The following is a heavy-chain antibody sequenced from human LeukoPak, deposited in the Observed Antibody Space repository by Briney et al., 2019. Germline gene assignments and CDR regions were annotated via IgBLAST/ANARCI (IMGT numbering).Heavy chain of an antibody. Sequence: SETLSLTCTVSGGFISSNSAYWSWIRQPPGKALEWIGNIYYSGTTYYTPSLQSRVTMSVDTSNNQFSLKLTSVTAADTAVYYCARSPSGVLWFGETYYFDYWGQGTLVTVSS. D-gene: IGHD3-10*01. CDR1: GGFISSNSAY. V-gene: IGHV4-39*07. CDR2: IYYSGTT. CDR3: ARSPSGVLWFGETYYFDY. J-gene: IGHJ4*02.